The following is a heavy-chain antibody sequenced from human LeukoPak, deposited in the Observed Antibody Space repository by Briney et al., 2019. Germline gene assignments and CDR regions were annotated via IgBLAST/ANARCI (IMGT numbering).Heavy chain of an antibody. CDR3: ARGTKWELLAPFGMDV. D-gene: IGHD1-26*01. CDR2: IGTAGDT. V-gene: IGHV3-13*01. CDR1: GFTFSSYD. J-gene: IGHJ6*02. Sequence: GGSLRLSCAASGFTFSSYDMHWVRQATGKGLEWVSAIGTAGDTYYPGSVKGRFTISRGNAKNSLYLQMNSLRAGDTAVYYCARGTKWELLAPFGMDVWGQGTTVTVSS.